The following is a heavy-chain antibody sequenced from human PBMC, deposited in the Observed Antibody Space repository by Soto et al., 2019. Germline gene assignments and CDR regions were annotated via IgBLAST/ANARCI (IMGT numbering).Heavy chain of an antibody. CDR1: GLRVSNTN. D-gene: IGHD2-2*02. Sequence: EVQVVESGGGLVQPGGSLRLSGAPSGLRVSNTNMSWVRQGPGKGLEWVSVIYPGSSTYYADSVKDRFTISRDNSKNMLYLQMNSLRAEDTAVYYCARDSFAIWGQGTLVTVSS. CDR2: IYPGSST. CDR3: ARDSFAI. J-gene: IGHJ4*02. V-gene: IGHV3-66*01.